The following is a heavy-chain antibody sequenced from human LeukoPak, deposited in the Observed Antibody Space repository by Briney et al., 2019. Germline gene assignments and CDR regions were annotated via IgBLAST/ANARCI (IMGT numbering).Heavy chain of an antibody. CDR3: AKGYCSGGSCAHFDY. CDR1: GFTFSSYG. Sequence: GRSLRLSCAASGFTFSSYGMHWVRQAPGKGLEWVALIWYDGSDKYYADSVKGRFTISRDNSKNTLYLQMNSLRAEDTAVYYCAKGYCSGGSCAHFDYWGQGTLVTVSS. CDR2: IWYDGSDK. V-gene: IGHV3-33*06. D-gene: IGHD2-15*01. J-gene: IGHJ4*02.